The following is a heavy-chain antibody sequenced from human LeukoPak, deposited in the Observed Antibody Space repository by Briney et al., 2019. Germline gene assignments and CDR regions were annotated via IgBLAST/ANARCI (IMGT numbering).Heavy chain of an antibody. D-gene: IGHD2-2*01. CDR2: ISYDGSNK. Sequence: GGSLRLSCAASGFTFSSYAMHWVRQAPGKGLEWVAVISYDGSNKYYADSVKGRFTISRDNSKNTLYLQMNSLRAEDTAVYYCARDGDIVVVPAAHYFDYWGQGTLVTVSS. CDR3: ARDGDIVVVPAAHYFDY. J-gene: IGHJ4*02. CDR1: GFTFSSYA. V-gene: IGHV3-30-3*01.